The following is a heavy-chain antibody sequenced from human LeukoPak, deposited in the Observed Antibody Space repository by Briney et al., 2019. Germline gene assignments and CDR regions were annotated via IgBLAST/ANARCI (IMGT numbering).Heavy chain of an antibody. CDR1: GFTLSGHW. J-gene: IGHJ5*02. V-gene: IGHV3-74*01. CDR2: INSDESTT. Sequence: GGSLRLSCVASGFTLSGHWMHWVRQATGKGLVWVSRINSDESTTVYADSVKGRFTISRDNAKNTLYLQMNSLTAEDTAVYYCARSDWFDPWGQGTLVTVSS. CDR3: ARSDWFDP.